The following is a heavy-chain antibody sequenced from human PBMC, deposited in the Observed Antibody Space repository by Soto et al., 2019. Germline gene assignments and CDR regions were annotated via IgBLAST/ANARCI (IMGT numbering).Heavy chain of an antibody. Sequence: SVKVSCKASGYTFTSYAMHWVRQAPGQGLEWMGGIIPIFGTANYAQKFQGRVTITADESTNTAYMELRSLRSDDTAVYYCARDKQWLLRTYFDYWGQGTLVTVSS. CDR2: IIPIFGTA. J-gene: IGHJ4*02. V-gene: IGHV1-69*13. CDR3: ARDKQWLLRTYFDY. CDR1: GYTFTSYA. D-gene: IGHD6-19*01.